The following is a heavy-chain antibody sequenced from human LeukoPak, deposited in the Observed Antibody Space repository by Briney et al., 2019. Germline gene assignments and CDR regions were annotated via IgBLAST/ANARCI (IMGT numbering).Heavy chain of an antibody. D-gene: IGHD6-13*01. Sequence: PGGSLRLSCAASGFTFSSYAMSWVRQAPGKGLEWVSAISGSGGSTYYADSVKGRFTISRDNSKNTPYLQMNSLRAEDTAVYYCAKVRSGDIAAALNYWGQGTLVPVSS. V-gene: IGHV3-23*01. CDR1: GFTFSSYA. J-gene: IGHJ4*02. CDR2: ISGSGGST. CDR3: AKVRSGDIAAALNY.